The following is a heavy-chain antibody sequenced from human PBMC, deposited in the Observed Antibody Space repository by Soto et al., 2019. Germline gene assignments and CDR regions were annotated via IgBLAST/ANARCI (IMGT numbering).Heavy chain of an antibody. J-gene: IGHJ6*02. D-gene: IGHD3-3*02. V-gene: IGHV3-21*01. CDR1: GFTFSRNT. CDR2: IXSXGXXX. Sequence: PGGSLRLSCVTSGFTFSRNTMDWVRQAPGKGLEWVASIXSXGXXXYXXXSVKGRFSASRDNAKNSLSLQMDSLRPDDTAIYFCVKDEGIEAMDVWGQGTTVTVSS. CDR3: VKDEGIEAMDV.